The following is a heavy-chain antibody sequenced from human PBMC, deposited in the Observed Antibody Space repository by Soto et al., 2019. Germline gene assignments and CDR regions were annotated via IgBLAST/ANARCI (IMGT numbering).Heavy chain of an antibody. CDR2: ISYDGSDK. D-gene: IGHD2-21*01. CDR3: AKGLGQGTIPDY. J-gene: IGHJ4*02. CDR1: GFTFNSYG. Sequence: QVQLVESGGGVVQPGRSLRLSCAASGFTFNSYGMHWVRQAPGKGLEWVALISYDGSDKYYPDSVKGRFTISRDNSKNKLYQQMNSLRPEDTAVYYCAKGLGQGTIPDYWGQGTLVTVSS. V-gene: IGHV3-30*18.